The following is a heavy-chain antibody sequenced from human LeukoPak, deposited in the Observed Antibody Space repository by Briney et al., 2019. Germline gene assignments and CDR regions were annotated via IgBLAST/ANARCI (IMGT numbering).Heavy chain of an antibody. CDR3: AKGVYYDSPLPLPYFDY. J-gene: IGHJ4*02. Sequence: GGSLRLSCAASGFTFSSYAMSWVRQAPGKGLEWVSAISGSGGSTYYADSVKGRFTISRDNSKNTLYLQMNSLRAEDTAVYYCAKGVYYDSPLPLPYFDYWGQGTLVTVSS. CDR2: ISGSGGST. V-gene: IGHV3-23*01. D-gene: IGHD3-22*01. CDR1: GFTFSSYA.